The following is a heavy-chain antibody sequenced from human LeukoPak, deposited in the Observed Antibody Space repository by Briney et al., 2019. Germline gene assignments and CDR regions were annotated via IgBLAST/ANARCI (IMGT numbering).Heavy chain of an antibody. J-gene: IGHJ4*02. CDR1: GFTFSSYW. V-gene: IGHV3-7*01. D-gene: IGHD3-10*01. Sequence: GGSLRLSCAASGFTFSSYWMIWVRQAPGKGREWGANIKQDGSERYYLDSVKGQFTISRDKAKNSPYLQMTSPRAEDTAVYYCAKGGELVVGEPDYWGQGIPVTVSS. CDR3: AKGGELVVGEPDY. CDR2: IKQDGSER.